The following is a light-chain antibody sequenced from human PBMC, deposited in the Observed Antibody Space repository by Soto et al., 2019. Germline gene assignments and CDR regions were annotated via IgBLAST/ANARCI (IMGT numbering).Light chain of an antibody. CDR1: QSVRKD. CDR3: QQYHNWPPST. V-gene: IGKV3D-15*01. Sequence: IVMTQSPATLSASLRERVTLSCRASQSVRKDLAWYHQKPGQAPTLLIYAASARATGVPDRVSGSGSGTDFTLIINSLQSDDFGVYYCQQYHNWPPSTFGQGTNLEI. CDR2: AAS. J-gene: IGKJ2*01.